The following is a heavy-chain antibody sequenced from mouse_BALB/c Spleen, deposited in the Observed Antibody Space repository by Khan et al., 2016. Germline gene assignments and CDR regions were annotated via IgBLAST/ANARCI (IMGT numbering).Heavy chain of an antibody. CDR1: GFTFSSYA. V-gene: IGHV5-9-4*01. J-gene: IGHJ4*01. CDR3: GRGGDAIDY. CDR2: ISSGGGYT. Sequence: EVELVESGGGLVKPGGSLKLSCAASGFTFSSYAMCWVSQSPEKRLEWVAEISSGGGYTYYTATVTGRFTISRDNAKNTLYLEMSSLRSEDTAMYYYGRGGDAIDYWGQGTSVTVSS. D-gene: IGHD3-3*01.